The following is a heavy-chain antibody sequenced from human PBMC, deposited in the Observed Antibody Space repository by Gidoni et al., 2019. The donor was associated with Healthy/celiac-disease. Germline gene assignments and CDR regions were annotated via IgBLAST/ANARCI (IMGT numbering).Heavy chain of an antibody. Sequence: QLQLQESGPGLVKPSETLSLTCTVSGGSIRRSSYYWGWLRQPPGKGLEWIGSIYYSGSTYYNPSLKSRVTISVDTSKNQFSLKLSSVTAADTAVYYCARHKAVADPNWFDPWGQGTLVTVSS. CDR3: ARHKAVADPNWFDP. J-gene: IGHJ5*02. CDR2: IYYSGST. CDR1: GGSIRRSSYY. V-gene: IGHV4-39*01. D-gene: IGHD6-19*01.